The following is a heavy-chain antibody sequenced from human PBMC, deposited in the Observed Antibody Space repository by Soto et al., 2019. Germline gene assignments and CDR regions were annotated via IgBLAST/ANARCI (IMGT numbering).Heavy chain of an antibody. Sequence: EVQLLESGGGLVHPGGSLRLSCAASGFPFSTYALSWVRQAPGKGLEWIAAISGGDFVTWYADSVKGRFTISRDNFRDSLYLQMSNLRVHDTALYYCARVRSYPRDTFDIWGQGTMVTVSS. D-gene: IGHD3-10*01. V-gene: IGHV3-23*01. CDR1: GFPFSTYA. J-gene: IGHJ3*02. CDR3: ARVRSYPRDTFDI. CDR2: ISGGDFVT.